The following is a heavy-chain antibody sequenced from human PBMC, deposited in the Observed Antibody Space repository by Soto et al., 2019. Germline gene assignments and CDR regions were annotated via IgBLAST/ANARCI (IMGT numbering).Heavy chain of an antibody. V-gene: IGHV4-4*02. D-gene: IGHD2-15*01. CDR2: IYHSGAT. Sequence: QVQLQESGPGLVKPSGTLSLTCAVSGASISSTNWWSWVRQAPGEGPEWIGEIYHSGATNYNPSLKSRVIIPMDTSKNQLSLRLDSVTAADTAVYFCARHIAVPTTRGFDYWGQGTLVTVSS. CDR1: GASISSTNW. CDR3: ARHIAVPTTRGFDY. J-gene: IGHJ4*02.